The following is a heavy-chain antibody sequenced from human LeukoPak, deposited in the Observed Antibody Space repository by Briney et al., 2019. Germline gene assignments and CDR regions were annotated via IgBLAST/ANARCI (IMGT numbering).Heavy chain of an antibody. CDR1: GGSFSGYY. Sequence: SETLSLACAVYGGSFSGYYWSWIRQPPGKGLEWIGEINHSGSTNYNPSLKSRVTISVDTSKNQFSLKLSSVTAADTAVYYCARAHYYGSGSYYRLDYWGQGTLVTVSS. D-gene: IGHD3-10*01. CDR3: ARAHYYGSGSYYRLDY. CDR2: INHSGST. V-gene: IGHV4-34*01. J-gene: IGHJ4*02.